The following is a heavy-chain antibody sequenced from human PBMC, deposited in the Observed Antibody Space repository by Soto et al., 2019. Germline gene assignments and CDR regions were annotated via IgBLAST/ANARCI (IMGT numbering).Heavy chain of an antibody. CDR2: IYYSGST. CDR1: GGSISSYY. V-gene: IGHV4-59*01. Sequence: SETLSLTCTVSGGSISSYYWSWIRQRPGKGLEWIGYIYYSGSTNYNPSLKSRVTISVDTSKNQFSLKLSSVTAADTAVYYCARSGGELVVVPAANWFDPWGQGTLVTVSS. D-gene: IGHD2-2*01. CDR3: ARSGGELVVVPAANWFDP. J-gene: IGHJ5*02.